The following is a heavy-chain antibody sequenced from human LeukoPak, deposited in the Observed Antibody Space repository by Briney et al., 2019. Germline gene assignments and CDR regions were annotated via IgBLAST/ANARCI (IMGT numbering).Heavy chain of an antibody. V-gene: IGHV4-4*02. CDR2: ISHSGTT. Sequence: SETLSLTCAVSGGSIDITNYWSWVRQAPGKGLEWIGEISHSGTTNYSPSLRSRVAMSLDRANNQFSLNLSSVTDADTAVYYCTRENRPFCPFAYWGQGVLVTVSS. CDR3: TRENRPFCPFAY. CDR1: GGSIDITNY. J-gene: IGHJ4*02. D-gene: IGHD2/OR15-2a*01.